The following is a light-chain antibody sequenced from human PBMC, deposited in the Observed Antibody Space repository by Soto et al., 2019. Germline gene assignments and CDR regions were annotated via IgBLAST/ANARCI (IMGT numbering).Light chain of an antibody. CDR3: QQSYNTTLT. CDR1: QSISSY. V-gene: IGKV1-39*01. Sequence: DIQMTQSPSSLSASVGDRVTITCRASQSISSYLNWYQQKPGKAPKLXIFAASGLQSGVPSRFSGSGSGTDFTLTITSLQPEDFATYYCQQSYNTTLTFGQGTRLEIK. CDR2: AAS. J-gene: IGKJ5*01.